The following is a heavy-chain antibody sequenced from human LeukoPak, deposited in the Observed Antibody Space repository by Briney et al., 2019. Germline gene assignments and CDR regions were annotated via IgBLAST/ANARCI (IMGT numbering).Heavy chain of an antibody. CDR1: GYTFSGYF. D-gene: IGHD2-2*02. J-gene: IGHJ4*02. CDR3: ARRGLYYFDY. Sequence: GASVKVSCKASGYTFSGYFIHWVRQAPGQGLEWMGWINPSDGGTHYPQNFQGRVTMTRDTSINTAYMEVTRVRSDDTAVYYRARRGLYYFDYWGQGTLVTVSS. V-gene: IGHV1-2*02. CDR2: INPSDGGT.